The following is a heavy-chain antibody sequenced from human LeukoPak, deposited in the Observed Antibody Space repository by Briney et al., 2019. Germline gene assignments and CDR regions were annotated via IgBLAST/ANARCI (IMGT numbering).Heavy chain of an antibody. D-gene: IGHD1-26*01. Sequence: GGSLRLSCAASGFTFSNYPMNWVRQSPERGLEWVSAISGTGGSTSYADSLKGRFTISRDNSKNTLYLQMNSLRAEDTAVYYCAKDLIVGATPYWGQGTLVTVSP. J-gene: IGHJ4*02. CDR2: ISGTGGST. CDR3: AKDLIVGATPY. CDR1: GFTFSNYP. V-gene: IGHV3-23*01.